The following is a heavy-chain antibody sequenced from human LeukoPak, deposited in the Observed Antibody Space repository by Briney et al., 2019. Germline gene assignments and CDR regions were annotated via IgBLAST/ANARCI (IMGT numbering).Heavy chain of an antibody. J-gene: IGHJ4*02. CDR1: GFTFSNYA. Sequence: PGRSLRLSCEASGFTFSNYAMNWVRQAPGKGLEWVSAISGSGGSTFYANSVKGRFTISRDNSKNTLYLQLNSLRAEDTAVFFCVKGVGTSSWYPGNYWGQGTLVTVSS. V-gene: IGHV3-23*01. CDR2: ISGSGGST. CDR3: VKGVGTSSWYPGNY. D-gene: IGHD6-13*01.